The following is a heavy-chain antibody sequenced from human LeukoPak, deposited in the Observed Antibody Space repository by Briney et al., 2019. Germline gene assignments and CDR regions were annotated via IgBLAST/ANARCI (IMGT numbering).Heavy chain of an antibody. J-gene: IGHJ5*02. Sequence: SVKVSCKASGGTFSSYAISWVRQAPGQGLEWMGGIIPIFGTANYAQKFQGRVTITADKSTSTAYMELSSLRSEDTAVYYCARVVRSYYTGRRGSFDPWGQGTLVTVSS. CDR2: IIPIFGTA. CDR1: GGTFSSYA. CDR3: ARVVRSYYTGRRGSFDP. V-gene: IGHV1-69*06. D-gene: IGHD3-10*01.